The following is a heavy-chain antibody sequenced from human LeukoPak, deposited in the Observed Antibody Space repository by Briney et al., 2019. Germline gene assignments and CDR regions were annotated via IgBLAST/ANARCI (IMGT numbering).Heavy chain of an antibody. CDR2: IKSKNDGETR. D-gene: IGHD4-11*01. V-gene: IGHV3-15*01. J-gene: IGHJ4*02. CDR3: TTYSDYEGLADY. Sequence: GGSLRLSCAASGFTFSKTWMSWVRQAPGKGLEWVGRIKSKNDGETRDHAAPVEGRFTISRDDSKNTLYLQMNSLKTEDTAIYYCTTYSDYEGLADYWGQGTLVTVSS. CDR1: GFTFSKTW.